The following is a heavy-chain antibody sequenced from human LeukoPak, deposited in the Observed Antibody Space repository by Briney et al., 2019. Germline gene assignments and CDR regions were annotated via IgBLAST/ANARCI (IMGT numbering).Heavy chain of an antibody. J-gene: IGHJ6*03. CDR2: INPSGGST. V-gene: IGHV1-46*01. CDR3: ARSLVDIVATINYYYYMDV. D-gene: IGHD5-12*01. Sequence: ASVKVSCKASGYTFTSYYMHWVRQAPGQGLEWMGIINPSGGSTSYAQKFQGRVTMTRDMSTSTDYMELSSLRSEDTAVYYCARSLVDIVATINYYYYMDVWGKGPRSPSP. CDR1: GYTFTSYY.